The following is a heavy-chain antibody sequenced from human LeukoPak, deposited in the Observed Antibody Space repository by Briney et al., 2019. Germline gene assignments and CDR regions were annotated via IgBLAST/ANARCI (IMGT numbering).Heavy chain of an antibody. V-gene: IGHV4-59*01. D-gene: IGHD2-2*01. CDR1: GGSISSYY. J-gene: IGHJ5*02. Sequence: PSETLSLTCTVSGGSISSYYWSWIRQPPGKGLEWIGYIYYSGSTSYNPSLKSRVSISVDTPKNQFSLKLSSVTAADTAVYYCARKPHCRSTSCYPTWFAPWGQETRVTFPS. CDR2: IYYSGST. CDR3: ARKPHCRSTSCYPTWFAP.